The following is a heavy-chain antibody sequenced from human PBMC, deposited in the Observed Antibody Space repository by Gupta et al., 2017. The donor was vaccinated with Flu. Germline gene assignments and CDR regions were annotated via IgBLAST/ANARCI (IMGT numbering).Heavy chain of an antibody. V-gene: IGHV1-2*06. Sequence: GQGLEWMGRINPNSGDTHYAQKFQGRVTMTRDTSISTAYMELSRLRSDDTAVYYCARNFGGFLEWLLDWFDPWGQGTLVTVSS. CDR3: ARNFGGFLEWLLDWFDP. J-gene: IGHJ5*02. D-gene: IGHD3-3*01. CDR2: INPNSGDT.